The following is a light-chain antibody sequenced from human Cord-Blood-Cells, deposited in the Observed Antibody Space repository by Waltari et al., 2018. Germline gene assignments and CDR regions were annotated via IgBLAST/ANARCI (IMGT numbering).Light chain of an antibody. CDR2: AAS. Sequence: DIQITQSPSSQSAPVVDLVTITCRTSQSISSYLKWYQQKPGKAPKLLIYAASSLQSGVPSRFSGSGSGTDFTLTISSLQPEDFATYYCQQSYSTPYTFGQGTKLEIK. V-gene: IGKV1-39*01. CDR1: QSISSY. CDR3: QQSYSTPYT. J-gene: IGKJ2*01.